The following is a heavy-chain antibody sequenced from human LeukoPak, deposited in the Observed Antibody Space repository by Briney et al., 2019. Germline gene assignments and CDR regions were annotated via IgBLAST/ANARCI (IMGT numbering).Heavy chain of an antibody. Sequence: ASVKVSCKASGYTFTGYYMHWVRQAPGQGLEWMGWISAYNGNTNYAQKLQGRVTMTTDTSTSTAYMELRSLRSDDTAVYYCARDVDAEYFDYWGQGTLVTVSS. CDR2: ISAYNGNT. D-gene: IGHD5-12*01. CDR3: ARDVDAEYFDY. CDR1: GYTFTGYY. J-gene: IGHJ4*02. V-gene: IGHV1-18*04.